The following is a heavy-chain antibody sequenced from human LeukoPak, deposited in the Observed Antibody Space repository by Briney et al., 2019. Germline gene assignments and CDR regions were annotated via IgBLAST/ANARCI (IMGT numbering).Heavy chain of an antibody. V-gene: IGHV3-64*01. J-gene: IGHJ4*02. D-gene: IGHD3-10*01. CDR2: ISSNGGST. Sequence: GGSLRLSCAASGFTFSSYAMHWVRQAPGKGLEYVSAISSNGGSTYYANSVKGRFTISRDNSKNTLYLQMGSMRAEDMAVYYCAREWTLVRGVIGHRGQGTLVTVSS. CDR1: GFTFSSYA. CDR3: AREWTLVRGVIGH.